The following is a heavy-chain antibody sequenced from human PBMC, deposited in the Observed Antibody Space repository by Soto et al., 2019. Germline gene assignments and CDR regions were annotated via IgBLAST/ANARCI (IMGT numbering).Heavy chain of an antibody. CDR2: IHHSGTT. CDR3: ASGLGYKA. Sequence: QVQLQESGPGLVKPSQTLSLTCTVSGDSVSSSSYYWSWIRQHPGKGLEWIGYIHHSGTTYYNPSLKSRITLSVDTSKNQFSLRLSSVIAADTAVYYCASGLGYKAWGQGTLVTVSS. J-gene: IGHJ5*02. V-gene: IGHV4-31*03. CDR1: GDSVSSSSYY. D-gene: IGHD5-12*01.